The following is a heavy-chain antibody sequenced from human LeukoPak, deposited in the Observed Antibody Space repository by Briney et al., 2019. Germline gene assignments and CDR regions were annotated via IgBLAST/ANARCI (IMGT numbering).Heavy chain of an antibody. CDR1: GGSISSSNW. V-gene: IGHV4-4*02. CDR2: IYHSGST. D-gene: IGHD5-18*01. CDR3: ARTVNTAFAYYYYYMDV. J-gene: IGHJ6*03. Sequence: SETLSLTCAVSGGSISSSNWWSWVRQPPGKGLEWIGEIYHSGSTNYNPSLKSRVTISVDKSKNQFSLKLSSVTAADTAVYYCARTVNTAFAYYYYYMDVWGKGTTVTVSS.